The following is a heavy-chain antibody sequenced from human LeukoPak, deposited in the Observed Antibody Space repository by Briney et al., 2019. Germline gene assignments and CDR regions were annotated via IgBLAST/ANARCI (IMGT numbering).Heavy chain of an antibody. CDR2: MNSDVSSR. CDR3: AKGRRYNILTGYYVSEVDP. D-gene: IGHD3-9*01. CDR1: GFTFSSYW. J-gene: IGHJ5*02. V-gene: IGHV3-74*01. Sequence: GGSLRLSCAASGFTFSSYWMHWVRQAPGKGLVWVSVSRMNSDVSSRSYADSVKGRFTISRDNAKNTLYLQMNSLRAEDTAVYYCAKGRRYNILTGYYVSEVDPWGQGTLVTVSS.